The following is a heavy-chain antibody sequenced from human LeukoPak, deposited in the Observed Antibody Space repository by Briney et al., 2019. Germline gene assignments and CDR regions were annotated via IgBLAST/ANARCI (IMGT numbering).Heavy chain of an antibody. CDR1: GFTFRTYS. V-gene: IGHV3-48*02. J-gene: IGHJ4*02. D-gene: IGHD3-10*01. CDR3: ARDYYGSGSYEDY. Sequence: GGSLRLSCAASGFTFRTYSMNWVRQAPGKGLEWVSFISSSSSAIYYTDSVKGRFTISRDNAKNSLYLQMNSLRDEDTAVYCCARDYYGSGSYEDYWGQGTLVTVSS. CDR2: ISSSSSAI.